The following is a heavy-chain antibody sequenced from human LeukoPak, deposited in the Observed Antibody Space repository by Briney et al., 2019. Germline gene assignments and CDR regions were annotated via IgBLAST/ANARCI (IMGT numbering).Heavy chain of an antibody. V-gene: IGHV4-61*02. Sequence: SETLSLTCTVSGGSISSGSYYWSWIRQPAGKGLEWIGRIYTSGSTNCNPSLKSRVTISVDTSKNQFSLKLSSVTAADTAVYYCARESFGGVIVNCFDYWGQGTLVTVSS. D-gene: IGHD3-16*02. CDR3: ARESFGGVIVNCFDY. J-gene: IGHJ4*02. CDR2: IYTSGST. CDR1: GGSISSGSYY.